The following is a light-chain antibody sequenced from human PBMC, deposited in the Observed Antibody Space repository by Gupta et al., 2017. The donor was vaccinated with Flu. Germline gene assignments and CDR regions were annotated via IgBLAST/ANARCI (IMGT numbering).Light chain of an antibody. CDR3: QQGDDFPKT. V-gene: IGKV1-12*01. Sequence: PSSASASVGDRVTITCRASQGIGSWLAWHQQKPGKAPKRLIYAASRAQSGPPSRFSGSASGTDFTLTISSRHPEDFTNYCCQQGDDFPKTFGQGTXMEIK. CDR2: AAS. CDR1: QGIGSW. J-gene: IGKJ5*01.